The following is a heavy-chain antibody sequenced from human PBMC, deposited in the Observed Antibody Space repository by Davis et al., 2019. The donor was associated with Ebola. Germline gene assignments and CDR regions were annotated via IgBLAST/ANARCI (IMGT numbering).Heavy chain of an antibody. V-gene: IGHV1-69*02. CDR3: ATTIAALGWFDP. CDR1: GGTFSSYT. D-gene: IGHD6-13*01. J-gene: IGHJ5*02. CDR2: IIPILGIA. Sequence: SVKVSCKASGGTFSSYTISWVRQAPGQGLEWMGRIIPILGIANYAQKLQGRVTMTTDTSTSTAYMELRSLRSDDTAVYYCATTIAALGWFDPWGQGTLVTVSS.